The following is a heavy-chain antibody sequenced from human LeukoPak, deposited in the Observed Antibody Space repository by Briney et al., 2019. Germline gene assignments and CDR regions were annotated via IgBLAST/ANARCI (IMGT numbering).Heavy chain of an antibody. CDR3: AKDTQRGGYSSSPRGYYMDV. CDR2: ISWDGGST. J-gene: IGHJ6*03. Sequence: PGGSLRLSCAASGFTFDDYAMHWVRQAPGKGLEWVSLISWDGGSTYYADSVKGRFTISRDNSKNSLYLQMNSLRAEDTALYYCAKDTQRGGYSSSPRGYYMDVWGKGTTVTVSS. D-gene: IGHD6-6*01. CDR1: GFTFDDYA. V-gene: IGHV3-43D*03.